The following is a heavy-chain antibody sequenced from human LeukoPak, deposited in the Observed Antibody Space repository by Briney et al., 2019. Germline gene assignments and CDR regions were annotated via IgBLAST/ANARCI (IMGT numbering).Heavy chain of an antibody. CDR2: IYTSGST. CDR3: ARPETMVRGVYYFDY. CDR1: GGSISSYY. Sequence: SETLSLTCTVSGGSISSYYWSWIRQPAGKGLEWIGRIYTSGSTNYNPSLKSRVTMSVDTSKNQFSLKLSSVTAADTAVYYCARPETMVRGVYYFDYWGQGTLVTVSS. J-gene: IGHJ4*02. V-gene: IGHV4-4*07. D-gene: IGHD3-10*01.